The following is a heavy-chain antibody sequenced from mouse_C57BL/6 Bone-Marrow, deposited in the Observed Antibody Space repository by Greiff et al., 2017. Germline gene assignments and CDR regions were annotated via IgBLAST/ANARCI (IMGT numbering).Heavy chain of an antibody. CDR1: GYTFTDYY. V-gene: IGHV1-84*01. CDR2: IYPGSGNT. D-gene: IGHD1-1*01. Sequence: QVQLKESGPELVKPGASVKISCKASGYTFTDYYINWVKQRPGQGLEWIGWIYPGSGNTKYNEKFKGKATLTVDTSSSTAYMQLSSLTSEDSAVYFCARDYYYGSPYYYGYWGQGTTLTVSS. CDR3: ARDYYYGSPYYYGY. J-gene: IGHJ2*01.